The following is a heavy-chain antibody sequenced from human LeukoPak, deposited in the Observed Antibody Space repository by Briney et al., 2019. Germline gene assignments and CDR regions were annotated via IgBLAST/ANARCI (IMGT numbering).Heavy chain of an antibody. CDR1: RFTFSSYG. CDR2: ISGSGGNT. J-gene: IGHJ5*02. V-gene: IGHV3-23*01. D-gene: IGHD6-19*01. CDR3: AKDTSGGPHAGWFDP. Sequence: GGSLRLSCAASRFTFSSYGMSWVRQAPGKGLEWVSAISGSGGNTYYADSVKGRFTISRDNSKNTLYLQMNSLRAEDTAVYYCAKDTSGGPHAGWFDPWGQGTLVTVSS.